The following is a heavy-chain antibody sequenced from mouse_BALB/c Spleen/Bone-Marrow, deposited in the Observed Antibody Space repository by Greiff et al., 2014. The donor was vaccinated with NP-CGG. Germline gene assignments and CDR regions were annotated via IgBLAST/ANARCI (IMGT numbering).Heavy chain of an antibody. J-gene: IGHJ1*01. CDR1: GYTFTSYW. CDR3: TRGDGNYWYFDV. CDR2: IYPGSGST. D-gene: IGHD2-1*01. Sequence: LKQSGSELVGPGASVKLSCKASGYTFTSYWMHWVKQRHGQGLEWIGNIYPGSGSTNYDEKFKSKGTLTVDTSSSTAYMHLSSLTSEDSAVYYCTRGDGNYWYFDVWGAGTTVTVSS. V-gene: IGHV1S22*01.